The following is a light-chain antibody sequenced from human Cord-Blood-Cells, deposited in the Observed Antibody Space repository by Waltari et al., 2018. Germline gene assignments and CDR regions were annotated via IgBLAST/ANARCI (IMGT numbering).Light chain of an antibody. CDR1: QSISSD. J-gene: IGKJ4*01. V-gene: IGKV1-39*01. CDR3: QQGYSTAIT. Sequence: DIQMTQSPSSLSASVGDRVTLTCRASQSISSDLNWYQQKPGRAPKLLMYAASSLQSGVPSRFSGSGSGTDFTLTVSSLQPAEFATYYCQQGYSTAITLGGGTTVEIK. CDR2: AAS.